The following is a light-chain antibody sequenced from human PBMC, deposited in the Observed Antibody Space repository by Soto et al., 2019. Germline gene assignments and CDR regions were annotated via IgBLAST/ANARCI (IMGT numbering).Light chain of an antibody. V-gene: IGKV1-39*01. CDR3: QQSYSTPQT. CDR1: QSISSY. J-gene: IGKJ1*01. CDR2: AAS. Sequence: DIQMTQSPSSLSASVGDRVTSTCRASQSISSYLNWYQQKPGKAPKLLIYAASSLQSGVPSRFSGSGSGTDFTLTISSLQPEDFATYYCQQSYSTPQTFAQGTQVDI.